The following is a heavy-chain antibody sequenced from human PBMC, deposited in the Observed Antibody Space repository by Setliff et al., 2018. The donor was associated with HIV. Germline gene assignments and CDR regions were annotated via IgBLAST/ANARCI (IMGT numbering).Heavy chain of an antibody. CDR1: GVSINRTDHY. CDR3: ARVPVAGANWFDP. Sequence: SETLSLTCSVSGVSINRTDHYWGWIRQSPGKRLEWIGSVSQSGSIYYNPSLKSRITIPVDRSKNLFSLKLISVTAADQGVYYCARVPVAGANWFDPWGLGTLVTVSS. V-gene: IGHV4-39*01. D-gene: IGHD2-21*01. CDR2: VSQSGSI. J-gene: IGHJ5*02.